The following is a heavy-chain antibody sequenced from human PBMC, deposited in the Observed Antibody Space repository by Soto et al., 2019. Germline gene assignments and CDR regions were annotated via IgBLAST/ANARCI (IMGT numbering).Heavy chain of an antibody. V-gene: IGHV3-30*03. J-gene: IGHJ4*02. CDR2: ISYDGSNK. Sequence: PGGSLRLSCGASGFTFRDFSVNWVRQAPGKGLEWVAVISYDGSNKYYADSVKGRFTISRDNSKNTLYLQMNSLRAEDTAVYYCARGLNYYGSGNDYWGQGTLVTV. D-gene: IGHD3-10*01. CDR3: ARGLNYYGSGNDY. CDR1: GFTFRDFS.